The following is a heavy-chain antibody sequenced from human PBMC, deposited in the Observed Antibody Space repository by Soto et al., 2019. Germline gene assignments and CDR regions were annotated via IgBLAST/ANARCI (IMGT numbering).Heavy chain of an antibody. CDR2: ISAYNGNT. CDR3: ARDRYCSGGSCPLFDY. D-gene: IGHD2-15*01. Sequence: ASVKVSCKASGHTFTSYGISWVRQAPGQGLEWMGWISAYNGNTNYAQKLQGRVTMTTDTSTSTAYMELRSLRSDDTAVYYCARDRYCSGGSCPLFDYWGQGTLVTVSS. CDR1: GHTFTSYG. V-gene: IGHV1-18*01. J-gene: IGHJ4*02.